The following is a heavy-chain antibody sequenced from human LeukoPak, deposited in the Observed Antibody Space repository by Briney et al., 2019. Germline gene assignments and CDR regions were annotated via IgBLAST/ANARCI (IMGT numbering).Heavy chain of an antibody. J-gene: IGHJ6*03. CDR1: GFTFSVYY. Sequence: GGSLRLSRAPSGFTFSVYYMSCIGPAPGRGVEWGSYISSSCSKIYYADSVKGRFTISRDNAKNSLYLQMNSLRAEDTAVYYCARDVQDITIFGVVISYYYYMDVWGKGTTVTVSS. V-gene: IGHV3-11*01. CDR3: ARDVQDITIFGVVISYYYYMDV. CDR2: ISSSCSKI. D-gene: IGHD3-3*01.